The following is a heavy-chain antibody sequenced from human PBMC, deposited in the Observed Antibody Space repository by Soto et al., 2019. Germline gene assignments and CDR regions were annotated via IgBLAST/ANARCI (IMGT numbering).Heavy chain of an antibody. J-gene: IGHJ4*02. D-gene: IGHD5-12*01. CDR1: GGSISSSSYY. Sequence: QLQLQESGPGLVKPSETLSLTCTVSGGSISSSSYYWGWIRQPPGKGLEWIGRIYYSGSTYYNPSLKSRVTISVDTSKNQFSLKLSSVTAADTAVYYCAAMDIVATTYDYWGQGTLVTVSS. V-gene: IGHV4-39*01. CDR2: IYYSGST. CDR3: AAMDIVATTYDY.